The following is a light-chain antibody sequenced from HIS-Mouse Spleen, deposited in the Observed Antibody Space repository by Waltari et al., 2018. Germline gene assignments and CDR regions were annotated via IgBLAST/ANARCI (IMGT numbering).Light chain of an antibody. CDR1: ALPKKY. CDR2: EDS. Sequence: SYELTQPPSVSVSPGQTARITCSGDALPKKYASWYQQKSGQAPVLVIYEDSKRPSGIPERFSGSSSGTTVTLTISGVQAEDEADYYCQSADSSGTYVVFGGGTKLTVL. J-gene: IGLJ2*01. CDR3: QSADSSGTYVV. V-gene: IGLV3-25*03.